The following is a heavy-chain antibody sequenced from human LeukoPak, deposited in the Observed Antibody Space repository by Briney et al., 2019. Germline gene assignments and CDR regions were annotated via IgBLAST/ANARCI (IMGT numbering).Heavy chain of an antibody. J-gene: IGHJ5*02. V-gene: IGHV4-34*01. CDR3: ARGGGYNWFDP. CDR1: GGSFSGYY. CDR2: INHSGRN. Sequence: SETLSLTCAVYGGSFSGYYRSWIRQPPGKGLEWIGEINHSGRNNYNPSLKSRVTISVDTSKNQFSLKLSSVTAADTAVYYCARGGGYNWFDPWGQGTLVTVSS.